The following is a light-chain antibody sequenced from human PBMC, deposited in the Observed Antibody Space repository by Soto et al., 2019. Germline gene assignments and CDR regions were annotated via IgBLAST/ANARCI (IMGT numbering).Light chain of an antibody. Sequence: DIQMTQSPSTLSGSVGDRVTITCRASQTISSWLAWYQQKPGKAPKLLIYDASSLESGVPSRFSGSGSGTDFALTITSLQAEDFATYDCQQLRMYTSTFGGGTKVDIK. CDR1: QTISSW. J-gene: IGKJ4*01. CDR3: QQLRMYTST. CDR2: DAS. V-gene: IGKV1-5*01.